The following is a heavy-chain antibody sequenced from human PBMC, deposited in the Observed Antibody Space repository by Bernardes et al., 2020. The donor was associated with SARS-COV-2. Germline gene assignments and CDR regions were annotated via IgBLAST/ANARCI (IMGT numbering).Heavy chain of an antibody. D-gene: IGHD3-3*01. CDR1: GFTFSSYS. CDR2: ISSSSSYI. V-gene: IGHV3-21*01. CDR3: ARTIGAYDFWSGYLEPGYYYGMDV. Sequence: GGSLRLSCAASGFTFSSYSMNWVRQAPGKGLEWVSSISSSSSYIYYADLVKGRFTISRDNAKNSLYLQMNSLRAEDTAVYYCARTIGAYDFWSGYLEPGYYYGMDVWGQGTTVTVSS. J-gene: IGHJ6*02.